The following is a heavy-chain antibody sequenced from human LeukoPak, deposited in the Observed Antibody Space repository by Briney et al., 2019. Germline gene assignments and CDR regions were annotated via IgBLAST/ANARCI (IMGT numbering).Heavy chain of an antibody. Sequence: PSETLSLTCTVSGGSISSSSYYWAWIRQPPGKGLEWIGSIYYTGSTYYNPSLKSRVTISVDTSKNQFSLKLSSVTAADTAVYYCARVLTRGLEPHTPWFDPWGQGTLVTVSS. CDR3: ARVLTRGLEPHTPWFDP. CDR1: GGSISSSSYY. V-gene: IGHV4-39*07. CDR2: IYYTGST. J-gene: IGHJ5*02. D-gene: IGHD1-1*01.